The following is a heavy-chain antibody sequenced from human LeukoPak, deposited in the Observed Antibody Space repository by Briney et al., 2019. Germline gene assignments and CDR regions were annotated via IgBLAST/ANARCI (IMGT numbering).Heavy chain of an antibody. CDR3: AKVTYSSSWSRPFDY. CDR2: ISYDGSNK. J-gene: IGHJ4*02. D-gene: IGHD6-13*01. Sequence: GGSLRLSCAASGFTFSSYGMHWVRQAPGKGLEWVAVISYDGSNKYYADSVKGRFTISRDNSNNTLYLQMNSLRAEDTAVYYCAKVTYSSSWSRPFDYWGQGTLVTVSS. V-gene: IGHV3-30*18. CDR1: GFTFSSYG.